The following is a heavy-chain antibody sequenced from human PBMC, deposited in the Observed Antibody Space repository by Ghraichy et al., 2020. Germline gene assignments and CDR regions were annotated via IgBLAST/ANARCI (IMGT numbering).Heavy chain of an antibody. J-gene: IGHJ4*02. CDR1: GYTFTHYY. CDR2: INPSDGSK. D-gene: IGHD3-22*01. V-gene: IGHV1-46*01. CDR3: AREAKTITMIVVPYRGDFDY. Sequence: ASVKVSCKASGYTFTHYYMHWVRQAPGQGLEWMAIINPSDGSKNYAQKFQGRVTMTRDTSTSTVYMELSSMRSEDTSVYYCAREAKTITMIVVPYRGDFDYWGQGTLVTVSS.